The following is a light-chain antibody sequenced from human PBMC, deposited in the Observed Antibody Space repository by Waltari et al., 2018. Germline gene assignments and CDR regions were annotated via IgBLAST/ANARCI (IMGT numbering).Light chain of an antibody. CDR3: AAWDDSLSASL. J-gene: IGLJ3*02. CDR2: RND. Sequence: QTVLTQPPSVSGTPGQRVTISCSGSSFNIGGNYVYWFQQLPGTAPKLLIYRNDERPSGVPDRISGSKSGTSASLAIRGLRSEDEAHYYCAAWDDSLSASLFGGGTKLTVL. CDR1: SFNIGGNY. V-gene: IGLV1-47*01.